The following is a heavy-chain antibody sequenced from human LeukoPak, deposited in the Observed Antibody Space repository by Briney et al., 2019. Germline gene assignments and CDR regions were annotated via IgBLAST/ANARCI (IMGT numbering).Heavy chain of an antibody. CDR1: GFTFSSYA. V-gene: IGHV3-23*01. CDR3: AKDIVATIDYDY. J-gene: IGHJ4*02. CDR2: ISGSGGST. D-gene: IGHD5-12*01. Sequence: GGSLRLSCAASGFTFSSYAMSWVRQAPGKGLKWVPAISGSGGSTYYADSVKGRFTISRDNSKNTLYLQMNSLRAEDTAVYYCAKDIVATIDYDYWGQGTLVTVSS.